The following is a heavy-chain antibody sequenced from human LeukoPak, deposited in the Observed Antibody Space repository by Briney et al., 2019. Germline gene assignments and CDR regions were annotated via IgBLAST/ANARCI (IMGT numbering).Heavy chain of an antibody. Sequence: GGSLRLSCAASGFTFSSYAMSWVRQAPGKGLEWVSAISGSGGSTYYADSVKGRFTISRDNSKNTLYLQMNSLRAEDTAVYYCAKEPDCGGDCYSFIFDYWGQGTLVTVSS. CDR3: AKEPDCGGDCYSFIFDY. CDR2: ISGSGGST. CDR1: GFTFSSYA. J-gene: IGHJ4*02. D-gene: IGHD2-21*02. V-gene: IGHV3-23*01.